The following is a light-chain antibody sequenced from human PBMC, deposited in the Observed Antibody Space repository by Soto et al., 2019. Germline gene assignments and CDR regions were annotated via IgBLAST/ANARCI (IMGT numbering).Light chain of an antibody. CDR1: SSNIGAGYD. Sequence: SVLTQPPSLSGAPGQRVTISCTGSSSNIGAGYDVHWYQRLPGTAPKLLIYTNTNRPSGVPDRFSGSKSGPSASLAITGLQVDDEADYYCQSYDITLSGYVFGAGTKVTVL. V-gene: IGLV1-40*01. J-gene: IGLJ1*01. CDR3: QSYDITLSGYV. CDR2: TNT.